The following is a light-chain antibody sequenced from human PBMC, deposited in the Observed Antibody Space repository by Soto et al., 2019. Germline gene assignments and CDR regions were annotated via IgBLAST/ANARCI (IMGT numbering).Light chain of an antibody. CDR2: DVT. Sequence: QSALTQPASVSGSPGQSITISCTGTSSDVGGYNFVSWYQQHPGKAPKLIISDVTNRPSGVSNRFSGSKSGNTASLAISGLQAEDEADYYCSSHTSSTTVVFGGGTQLTVL. CDR3: SSHTSSTTVV. J-gene: IGLJ2*01. CDR1: SSDVGGYNF. V-gene: IGLV2-14*01.